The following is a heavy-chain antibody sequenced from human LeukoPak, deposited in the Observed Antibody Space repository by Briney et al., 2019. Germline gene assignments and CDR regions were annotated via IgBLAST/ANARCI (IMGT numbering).Heavy chain of an antibody. CDR2: ISGSGGTT. CDR3: AKEEGYYYDSGGYYVEYFQH. D-gene: IGHD3-22*01. CDR1: GFTFNNYA. Sequence: LPGGSLRLSCAASGFTFNNYAMSWVRQAPGKGLEWVSAISGSGGTTYYADSVKGRFTFSRDNSKNTLYLQMNSLRAEDTAVYYCAKEEGYYYDSGGYYVEYFQHWGQGTLVTVSS. J-gene: IGHJ1*01. V-gene: IGHV3-23*01.